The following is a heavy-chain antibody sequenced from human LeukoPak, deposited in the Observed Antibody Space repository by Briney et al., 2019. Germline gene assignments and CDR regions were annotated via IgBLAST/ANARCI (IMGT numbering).Heavy chain of an antibody. V-gene: IGHV3-23*01. CDR3: AREGYYYDSSGHYQRGLTFDI. CDR2: ISGSGGST. J-gene: IGHJ3*02. Sequence: GGSLRLSCAASGFTFSSYAMSWVRQAPGKGPEWVSAISGSGGSTYYADSVKGRFTISRDNSKNTLYLQMNSLRAEDTAVYYCAREGYYYDSSGHYQRGLTFDIWGQGTMVTVSS. CDR1: GFTFSSYA. D-gene: IGHD3-22*01.